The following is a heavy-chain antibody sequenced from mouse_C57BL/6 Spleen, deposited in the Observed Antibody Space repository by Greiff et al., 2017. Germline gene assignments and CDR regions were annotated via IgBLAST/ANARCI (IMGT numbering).Heavy chain of an antibody. D-gene: IGHD5-1*01. Sequence: VHVKQSGAELVRPGASVKLSCTASGFNIKDYYMHWVKQRPEQGLEWIGRIDPEDGDTEYAPKFQGKATMTADTSSNTAYLQLSSLTSEDTAVYYCTTYLRSYYFDYWGQGTTLTVSS. V-gene: IGHV14-1*01. CDR3: TTYLRSYYFDY. J-gene: IGHJ2*01. CDR1: GFNIKDYY. CDR2: IDPEDGDT.